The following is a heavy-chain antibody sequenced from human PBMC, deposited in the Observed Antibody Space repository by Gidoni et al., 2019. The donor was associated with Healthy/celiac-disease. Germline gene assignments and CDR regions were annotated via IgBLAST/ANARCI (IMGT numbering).Heavy chain of an antibody. D-gene: IGHD4-17*01. CDR3: ATHDYGDYVIDY. CDR2: IYYSGST. Sequence: QLQLQESGPGLVKPSETLSLTCTVSGGSISSSSYYWGWIRQPPGKGLEWIGSIYYSGSTYYNPSLKSRVTISVDTSKNQFSLKLSSVTAADTAVYYCATHDYGDYVIDYWGQGTLVTVSS. J-gene: IGHJ4*02. CDR1: GGSISSSSYY. V-gene: IGHV4-39*01.